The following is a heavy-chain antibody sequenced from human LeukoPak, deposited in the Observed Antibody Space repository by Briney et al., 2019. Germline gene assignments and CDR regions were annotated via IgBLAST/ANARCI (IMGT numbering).Heavy chain of an antibody. CDR3: ARQKWLVHNWFDP. D-gene: IGHD6-19*01. Sequence: SGTLSLTCAVSGGSISSSNWWSWVRQPPGKGLEWIGEIYHSGSTNYNPSLKSRVTISVDKSKNQFSLKLSSVTAADTAVYYCARQKWLVHNWFDPWGQGTLVTVSS. CDR2: IYHSGST. V-gene: IGHV4-4*02. CDR1: GGSISSSNW. J-gene: IGHJ5*02.